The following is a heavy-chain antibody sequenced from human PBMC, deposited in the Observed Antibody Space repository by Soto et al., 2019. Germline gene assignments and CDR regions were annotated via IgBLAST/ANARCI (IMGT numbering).Heavy chain of an antibody. CDR3: ARDSSAWPNYFDS. CDR1: GFSISTHA. CDR2: FSGRSGDT. Sequence: LRLSCVASGFSISTHALTWVRQAPGKGLEWVSSFSGRSGDTYYAASVKGRFTISGDSSKNTVILQMNNLRADDTALYYCARDSSAWPNYFDSWRQGIQVTVSS. V-gene: IGHV3-23*01. J-gene: IGHJ4*02. D-gene: IGHD6-19*01.